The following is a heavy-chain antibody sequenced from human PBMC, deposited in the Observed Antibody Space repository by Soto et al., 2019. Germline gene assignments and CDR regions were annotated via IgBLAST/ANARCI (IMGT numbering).Heavy chain of an antibody. D-gene: IGHD5-18*01. V-gene: IGHV1-18*01. Sequence: ASVKVSGKASGYTFTSYGISWVRQAPGQGLEWMGWISAYNGNTNYAQKLQGSVTMTTDTSTSTAYMELRSLRSDDTDVYYCARERGYSYGLVVDYWGKGTLVTVSS. J-gene: IGHJ4*02. CDR2: ISAYNGNT. CDR1: GYTFTSYG. CDR3: ARERGYSYGLVVDY.